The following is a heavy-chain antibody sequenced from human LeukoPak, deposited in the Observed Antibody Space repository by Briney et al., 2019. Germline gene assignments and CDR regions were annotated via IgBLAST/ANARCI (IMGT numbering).Heavy chain of an antibody. J-gene: IGHJ3*02. Sequence: PSETLSLTCTVSGGSISSTSYYWGWIRQPPGKGLEWIGNIYYSGSTYYTPSLKSRVTISVDTSKNQFSLKLSSVTAADTAVYYCARRGRVEYSSSSYASDIWGQGTMATVSS. CDR3: ARRGRVEYSSSSYASDI. CDR2: IYYSGST. D-gene: IGHD6-6*01. CDR1: GGSISSTSYY. V-gene: IGHV4-39*01.